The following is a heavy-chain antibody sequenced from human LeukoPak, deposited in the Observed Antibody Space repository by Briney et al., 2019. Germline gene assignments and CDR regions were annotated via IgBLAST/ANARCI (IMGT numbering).Heavy chain of an antibody. Sequence: ASVKVSCKASGYTFTGYYMHWVRQAPGQGLEWMGGINPNSGSTNYAQKFQGRVTMTRDTSISTAYMELSRLRSDDTAVYYCARPSNYASSGYPYYYYYMDVWGKGTTVTVSS. V-gene: IGHV1-2*02. D-gene: IGHD3-22*01. CDR3: ARPSNYASSGYPYYYYYMDV. J-gene: IGHJ6*03. CDR2: INPNSGST. CDR1: GYTFTGYY.